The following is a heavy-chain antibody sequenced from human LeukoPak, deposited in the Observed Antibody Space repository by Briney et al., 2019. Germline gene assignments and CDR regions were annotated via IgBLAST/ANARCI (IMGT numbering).Heavy chain of an antibody. CDR3: ARDKRSSWSQLDYYYYGMDV. CDR1: GGTFSSYA. D-gene: IGHD6-13*01. V-gene: IGHV1-69*13. J-gene: IGHJ6*04. CDR2: IIPIFGTA. Sequence: SVKVPCKASGGTFSSYAISWVRQAPGQGLEWMGGIIPIFGTANYAQKFQGRVTITADESTSTAYMELSSLRSEDTAVYYCARDKRSSWSQLDYYYYGMDVWGKGTTVTVSS.